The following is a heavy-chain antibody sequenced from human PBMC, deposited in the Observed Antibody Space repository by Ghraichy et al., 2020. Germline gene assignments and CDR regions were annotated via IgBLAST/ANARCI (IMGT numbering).Heavy chain of an antibody. D-gene: IGHD2-21*01. CDR2: IYSGGST. CDR3: ASRSRDCGGDCYSDYYYYMDV. Sequence: GGSLRLSCAASGFTVSSNFMSWVRQAPGKGLEWVSVIYSGGSTYYADSVKGRFTISRDNSKNTLYLQMNSLRAEDTAVYYCASRSRDCGGDCYSDYYYYMDVWGKGTTVTVSS. CDR1: GFTVSSNF. J-gene: IGHJ6*03. V-gene: IGHV3-66*01.